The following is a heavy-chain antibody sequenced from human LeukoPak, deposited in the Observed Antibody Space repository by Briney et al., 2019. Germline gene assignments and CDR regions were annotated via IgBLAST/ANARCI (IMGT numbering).Heavy chain of an antibody. V-gene: IGHV1-2*02. CDR2: INPNSGGT. D-gene: IGHD2-2*01. CDR3: ARFPLGYCSSTSCYVYGMDV. J-gene: IGHJ6*02. Sequence: GASVKVSCKASAYTFTGYYMHWVRQAPGQGLEWMGWINPNSGGTNYAQKFQGRVTMTRDTSISTAYMELSRLRSDDTAVYYCARFPLGYCSSTSCYVYGMDVWGQGTTVTVSS. CDR1: AYTFTGYY.